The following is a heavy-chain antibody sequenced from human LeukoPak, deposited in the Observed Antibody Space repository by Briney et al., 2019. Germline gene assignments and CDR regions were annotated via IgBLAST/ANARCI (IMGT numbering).Heavy chain of an antibody. CDR3: ARTKYSSSWYAFVWGVDY. CDR2: ISAYSGNT. V-gene: IGHV1-18*01. CDR1: GYTFTSYG. J-gene: IGHJ4*02. Sequence: GASVKVSCKASGYTFTSYGISWVRQAPGQGLEWMGWISAYSGNTNYAQKLQGRVTMTRDTSTSTAYMELRSLRSDDTAVYYCARTKYSSSWYAFVWGVDYWGQGTLVTVSS. D-gene: IGHD6-13*01.